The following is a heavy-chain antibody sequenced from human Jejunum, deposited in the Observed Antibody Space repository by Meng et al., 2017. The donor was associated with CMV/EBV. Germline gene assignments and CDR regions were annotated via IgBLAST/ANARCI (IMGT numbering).Heavy chain of an antibody. CDR3: ARGRYELIWGLFDP. D-gene: IGHD1-1*01. Sequence: QREVGRSGAEVKKPGVSVKVSCKASGYIFNNDGVSWVRQAPGQGPEWMGWISAYNGNTNYAQNFQGRFTMTTDTSTSTAYMELRSLRSDDTAVYYCARGRYELIWGLFDPWGQGTLVTVSS. CDR1: GYIFNNDG. CDR2: ISAYNGNT. V-gene: IGHV1-18*01. J-gene: IGHJ5*02.